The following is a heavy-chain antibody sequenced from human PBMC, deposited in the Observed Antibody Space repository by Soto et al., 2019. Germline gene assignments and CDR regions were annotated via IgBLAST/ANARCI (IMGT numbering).Heavy chain of an antibody. CDR2: ISASGGTT. D-gene: IGHD6-19*01. V-gene: IGHV3-23*01. J-gene: IGHJ4*02. Sequence: GGSLRLSCAASGFNFSNYAMSWVRQAPGKGLEWVSGISASGGTTYYADSVKGRFTISRDNPKNTLYLQMNSLRAEDTAVYYCAKDRKSGSGWYWDYWGQGTLVTVSS. CDR3: AKDRKSGSGWYWDY. CDR1: GFNFSNYA.